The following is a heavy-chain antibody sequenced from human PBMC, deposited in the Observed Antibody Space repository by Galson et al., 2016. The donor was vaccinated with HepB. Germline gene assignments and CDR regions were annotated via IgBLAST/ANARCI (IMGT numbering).Heavy chain of an antibody. CDR3: AKERSTSGSPIDAFDI. CDR1: GYSFHTYS. D-gene: IGHD3-10*01. Sequence: SLRLSCAASGYSFHTYSMNWVRQAPGKGLEWVASISPGSSYIYYADSVRGRLTISRDNAKKLSYLQLNSLRAEDTAMYYCAKERSTSGSPIDAFDIWGQGTMVAVSS. CDR2: ISPGSSYI. V-gene: IGHV3-21*01. J-gene: IGHJ3*02.